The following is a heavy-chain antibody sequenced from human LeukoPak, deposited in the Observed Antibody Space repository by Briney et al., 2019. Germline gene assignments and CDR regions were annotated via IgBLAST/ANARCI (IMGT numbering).Heavy chain of an antibody. CDR2: IYWDDDN. J-gene: IGHJ4*02. V-gene: IGHV2-5*08. D-gene: IGHD3-10*01. CDR3: AHGNYYYGSGTRIEY. CDR1: GGSISSYYW. Sequence: TLSLTCTVSGGSISSYYWSWIRQPPGKALEWLGLIYWDDDNRYSPSLKSRLTITKDTSKNQVVLTMTNMDPVDTATYYCAHGNYYYGSGTRIEYWGQGTLVTVSS.